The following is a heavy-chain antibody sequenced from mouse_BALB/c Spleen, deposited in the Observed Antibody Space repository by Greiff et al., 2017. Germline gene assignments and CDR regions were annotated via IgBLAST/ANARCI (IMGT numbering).Heavy chain of an antibody. D-gene: IGHD1-2*01. J-gene: IGHJ3*01. CDR1: GFTFTDYY. V-gene: IGHV7-3*02. Sequence: EVNVVESGGGLVQPGGSLRLSCATSGFTFTDYYMSWVRQPPGKALEWLGFIRNKANGYTTEYSASVKGRFTISRDNSQSILYLQMNTLRAEDSATYYCARDTATWFAYWGQGTLVTVSA. CDR3: ARDTATWFAY. CDR2: IRNKANGYTT.